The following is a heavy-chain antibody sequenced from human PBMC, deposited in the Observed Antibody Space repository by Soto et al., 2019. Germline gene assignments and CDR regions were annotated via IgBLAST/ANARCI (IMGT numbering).Heavy chain of an antibody. J-gene: IGHJ4*02. V-gene: IGHV1-69*01. Sequence: QVQLVQSGAEVKKPGSSVKVSCKASGDTFNNYAVTWVRQAPGXXLEWMGGIIPILGTPNYAQRFQGRVXXXXXXXXXXXXXXXXXXXXXXXXXXXXXXXXXXXWYGDYWGQGTLVTVSS. CDR2: IIPILGTP. D-gene: IGHD6-13*01. CDR3: XXXXXXXWYGDY. CDR1: GDTFNNYA.